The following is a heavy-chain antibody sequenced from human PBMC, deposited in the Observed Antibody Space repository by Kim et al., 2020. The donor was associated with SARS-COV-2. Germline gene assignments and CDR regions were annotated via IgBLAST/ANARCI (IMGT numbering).Heavy chain of an antibody. Sequence: SETLSLTCTVSGGSISSYYWSWIRQPPGKGLEWIGYIYYSGSTNYNPSLKSRVTISVDTSKNQFSLKLSSVTAADTAVYYCARESGGGYELSGSYYRDWYFDLWGRGTLVTVSS. V-gene: IGHV4-59*13. CDR1: GGSISSYY. CDR2: IYYSGST. J-gene: IGHJ2*01. D-gene: IGHD1-26*01. CDR3: ARESGGGYELSGSYYRDWYFDL.